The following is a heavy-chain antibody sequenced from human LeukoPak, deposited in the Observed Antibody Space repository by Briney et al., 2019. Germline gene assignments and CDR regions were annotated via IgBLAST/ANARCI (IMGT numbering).Heavy chain of an antibody. V-gene: IGHV3-30*19. CDR2: ISYDGSNK. Sequence: GGSLRLSCAASGFSFSTYGMHWVRQAPGKGLEWVAVISYDGSNKYYADSVKGRFTISRDNSKNTLYLQMNSPRAEDTAVHYCARESRITMIVVVIGYWGQGTLVTVSS. D-gene: IGHD3-22*01. J-gene: IGHJ4*02. CDR1: GFSFSTYG. CDR3: ARESRITMIVVVIGY.